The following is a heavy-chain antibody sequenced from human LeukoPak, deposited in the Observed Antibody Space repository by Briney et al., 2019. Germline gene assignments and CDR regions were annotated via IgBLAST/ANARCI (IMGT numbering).Heavy chain of an antibody. D-gene: IGHD5-18*01. CDR2: INHSGST. J-gene: IGHJ5*02. Sequence: SETLSLTCTVSGGSISSSSYYWGWIRQPPGRGLEWIGEINHSGSTNYNPSLKSRVTISVDTSKNQFSLKLSSVTAADTAVYYCARLRGYSYGWYNWFDPWGQGTLVTVSS. CDR3: ARLRGYSYGWYNWFDP. V-gene: IGHV4-39*07. CDR1: GGSISSSSYY.